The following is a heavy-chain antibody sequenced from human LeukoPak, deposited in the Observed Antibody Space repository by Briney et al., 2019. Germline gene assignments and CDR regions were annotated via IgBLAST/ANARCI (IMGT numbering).Heavy chain of an antibody. Sequence: GASVKVSCKASGYTFTSYDISWVRQAPGQGLEWMGGIIPIFGTANYAQKFQGRVTITADESTSTAYMEPSSLRSEDTAVYYCARGPNWNYVGGAFDIWGQGTKVTVSS. CDR1: GYTFTSYD. D-gene: IGHD1-7*01. V-gene: IGHV1-69*13. CDR3: ARGPNWNYVGGAFDI. J-gene: IGHJ3*02. CDR2: IIPIFGTA.